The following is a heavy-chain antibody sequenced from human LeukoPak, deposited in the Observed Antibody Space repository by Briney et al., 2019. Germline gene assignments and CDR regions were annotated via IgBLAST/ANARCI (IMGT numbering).Heavy chain of an antibody. J-gene: IGHJ4*02. V-gene: IGHV3-23*01. D-gene: IGHD3-10*01. CDR3: AKDPRDSLLWSRELLDYLDY. Sequence: PGGSLRLSCAASGFTFSSYAMSWVRQAPGKGLEWVSAISGSGGSTYYADSVKGRFTISRDNSKNTLYLQMNSLRAEDTAVYYCAKDPRDSLLWSRELLDYLDYWGQGTLVTVSS. CDR2: ISGSGGST. CDR1: GFTFSSYA.